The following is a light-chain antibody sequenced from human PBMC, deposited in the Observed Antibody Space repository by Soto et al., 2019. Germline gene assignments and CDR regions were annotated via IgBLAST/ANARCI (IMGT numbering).Light chain of an antibody. CDR2: SSY. J-gene: IGLJ1*01. CDR1: SYNIGAGYD. CDR3: QSYDSSLSAYV. Sequence: QSVLTQPPSVSGAPGQRVTISCTGSSYNIGAGYDVHWFQQFPGTAPKLLIYSSYNRPSGVPDRFSGSKSGTSASLAITGLQAEDEADFYCQSYDSSLSAYVFXTGTKVTVL. V-gene: IGLV1-40*01.